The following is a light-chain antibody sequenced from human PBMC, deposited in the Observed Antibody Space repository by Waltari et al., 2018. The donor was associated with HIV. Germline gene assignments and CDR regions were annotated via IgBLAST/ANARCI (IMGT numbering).Light chain of an antibody. J-gene: IGLJ1*01. V-gene: IGLV2-14*01. CDR3: SSYTSGRSLYV. Sequence: QTALTQPASVSGSPGQSITLSCAGTSSDIGGYHYVSWYQQHPGKARQLMIYEVTNRPPGVSELFSGAKSGYTAALTISGLQGEDEATYYCSSYTSGRSLYVFGPGTKVTVL. CDR1: SSDIGGYHY. CDR2: EVT.